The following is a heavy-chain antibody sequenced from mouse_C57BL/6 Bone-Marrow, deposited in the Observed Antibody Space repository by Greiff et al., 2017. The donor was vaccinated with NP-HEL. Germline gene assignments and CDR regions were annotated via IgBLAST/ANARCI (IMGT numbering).Heavy chain of an antibody. J-gene: IGHJ1*03. Sequence: VQLQESGPGLVQPSQSLSITCTVSGFSLTSYGVHWVRQSPGKGLEWLGVIWRGGSTDYNAAFMSRLSITKDNSKSQVFFKMNSLQADDTAIYYCAKVGVYGSSFWYFDVWGTGTTVTVSS. D-gene: IGHD1-1*01. CDR1: GFSLTSYG. CDR2: IWRGGST. CDR3: AKVGVYGSSFWYFDV. V-gene: IGHV2-5*01.